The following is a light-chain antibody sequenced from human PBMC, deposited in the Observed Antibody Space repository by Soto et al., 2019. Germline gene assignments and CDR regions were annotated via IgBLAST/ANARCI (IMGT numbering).Light chain of an antibody. CDR3: CSYAGSSSTFV. CDR1: TSDVGGYNY. V-gene: IGLV2-11*01. Sequence: QSALTQPRSVSGSPGQSVTISCTGSTSDVGGYNYVSWYQHHPGKAPKLIIYDVIQRPSGVPDRFSGSKSGNTASLTISGLQADDEADYYCCSYAGSSSTFVFGGGTKVTVL. J-gene: IGLJ2*01. CDR2: DVI.